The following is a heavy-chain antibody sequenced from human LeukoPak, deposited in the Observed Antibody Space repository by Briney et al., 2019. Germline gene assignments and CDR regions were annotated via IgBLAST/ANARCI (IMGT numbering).Heavy chain of an antibody. CDR1: GFTFDDYG. D-gene: IGHD1-26*01. CDR2: INWNGGST. CDR3: ARASSLSQRAFDI. J-gene: IGHJ3*02. Sequence: TVGSLRLSCAASGFTFDDYGMSWVRQAPGKGLEWVSGINWNGGSTGYADSVKGRFTISRDNAKNSLYLQMNSLRAEDTALYYCARASSLSQRAFDIWGQGTMVTVSS. V-gene: IGHV3-20*04.